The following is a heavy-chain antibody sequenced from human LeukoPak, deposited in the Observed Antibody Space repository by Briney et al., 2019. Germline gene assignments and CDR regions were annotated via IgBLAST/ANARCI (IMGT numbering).Heavy chain of an antibody. V-gene: IGHV3-30-3*01. D-gene: IGHD5-12*01. CDR3: ARWPFQH. CDR1: GFTFSSYA. Sequence: PGGSLRLSCAASGFTFSSYAMHWVRQAPGKGLEWVAVISYDGSNKYYADSVKGRFTISRDNSKNTLYLQLNSLRAEDTAVYYCARWPFQHWGQGTLVTVSS. J-gene: IGHJ1*01. CDR2: ISYDGSNK.